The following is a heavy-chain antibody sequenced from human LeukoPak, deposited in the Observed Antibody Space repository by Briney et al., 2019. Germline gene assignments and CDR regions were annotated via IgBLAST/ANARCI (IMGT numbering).Heavy chain of an antibody. CDR1: GGTFSSYA. CDR3: AREYSSSSVDY. J-gene: IGHJ4*02. Sequence: SVKVSCKASGGTFSSYAISWVRQAPGQGLEWMGRIIPILGIANYAQKFQGRVTITADKSTSTAYMELSSLRSEDTAAYYCAREYSSSSVDYWGQGTLVTVSS. V-gene: IGHV1-69*04. CDR2: IIPILGIA. D-gene: IGHD6-6*01.